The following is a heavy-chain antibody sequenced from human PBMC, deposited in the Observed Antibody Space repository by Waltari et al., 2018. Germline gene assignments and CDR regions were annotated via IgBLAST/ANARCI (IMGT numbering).Heavy chain of an antibody. Sequence: QVQLVQSGAEVKKPGASVKVSCKASGYTFTSYDINWVRQATGQGLEWMGWMNPNSGNTGYAQKFQGRVTITRNTSISTAYMELSSLRSEDTAVYYCARYLHHSGWHIGDAFDIWGQGTMVTVSS. V-gene: IGHV1-8*03. J-gene: IGHJ3*02. CDR2: MNPNSGNT. D-gene: IGHD6-19*01. CDR3: ARYLHHSGWHIGDAFDI. CDR1: GYTFTSYD.